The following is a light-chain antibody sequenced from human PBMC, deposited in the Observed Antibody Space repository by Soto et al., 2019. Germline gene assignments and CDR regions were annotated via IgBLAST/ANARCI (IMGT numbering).Light chain of an antibody. CDR1: QSVSSSY. V-gene: IGKV3-20*01. J-gene: IGKJ1*01. CDR3: QHYGSSWT. Sequence: EIVLTQSPGTLSLSPGERATLSCRASQSVSSSYLAWYQQKAGQAPRLLIYGASNRATGTPDRFSGSGSGTDFILTISRLEPEDFAVYYCQHYGSSWTFGQGTKVDIK. CDR2: GAS.